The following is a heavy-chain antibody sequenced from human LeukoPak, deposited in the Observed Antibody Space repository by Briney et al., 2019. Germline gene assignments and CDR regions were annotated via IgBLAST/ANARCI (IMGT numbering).Heavy chain of an antibody. CDR3: ATYSNSTLQYYYGLDV. CDR2: INPKSGGA. CDR1: GYTFTGYY. Sequence: ASVKVSCKASGYTFTGYYIHWVRQAPGQGLEWMGWINPKSGGANYAQKFQGRVTMTRDTSISTAYMELNRLTSDDTAVYYCATYSNSTLQYYYGLDVWGQGTTVTVSS. J-gene: IGHJ6*02. D-gene: IGHD6-6*01. V-gene: IGHV1-2*02.